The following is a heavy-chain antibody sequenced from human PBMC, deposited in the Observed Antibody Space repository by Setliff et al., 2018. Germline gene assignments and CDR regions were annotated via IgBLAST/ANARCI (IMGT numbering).Heavy chain of an antibody. V-gene: IGHV4-59*08. J-gene: IGHJ5*02. CDR2: IHSNGNT. CDR1: GGSINNYY. CDR3: ARVRARVIVATPPNNWFDP. Sequence: PSETLSLTCTVSGGSINNYYWSWIRQPPGKGLEWIAYIHSNGNTNYNPSLKSRVTISRDTPKNQFSLNLSSVTAADTAVYYCARVRARVIVATPPNNWFDPWGQRTLVTVSS. D-gene: IGHD2-15*01.